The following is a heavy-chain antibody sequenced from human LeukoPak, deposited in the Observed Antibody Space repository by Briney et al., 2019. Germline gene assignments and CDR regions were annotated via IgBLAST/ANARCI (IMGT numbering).Heavy chain of an antibody. V-gene: IGHV3-20*04. CDR3: ARVVVAAYYYYYYMDV. CDR2: INWNGGST. Sequence: GGSLRLSCAASGFTFSSYWMHWVRQAPGKGLEWVSGINWNGGSTGYADSVKGRFTISRDNAKNSLYLQMNSLRAEDTALYYCARVVVAAYYYYYYMDVWGKGTTVTVSS. J-gene: IGHJ6*03. D-gene: IGHD2-15*01. CDR1: GFTFSSYW.